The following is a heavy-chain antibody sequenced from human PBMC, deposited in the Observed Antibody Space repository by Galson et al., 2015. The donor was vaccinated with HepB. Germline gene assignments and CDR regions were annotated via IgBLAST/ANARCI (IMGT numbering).Heavy chain of an antibody. V-gene: IGHV3-30*03. J-gene: IGHJ4*02. CDR3: ARECSFGSLLPEDS. Sequence: LRRSCAASGVTFRHYSMHWVHRSPGKGLEWVAAISYDGSNKYYTHSVKGRFTIASDYSKNTLFLQINSLRPDDTAVYCCARECSFGSLLPEDSWGQGTLVTVSS. CDR1: GVTFRHYS. CDR2: ISYDGSNK. D-gene: IGHD2-2*01.